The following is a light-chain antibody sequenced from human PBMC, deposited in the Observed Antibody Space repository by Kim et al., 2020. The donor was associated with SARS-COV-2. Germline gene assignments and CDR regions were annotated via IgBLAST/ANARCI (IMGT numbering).Light chain of an antibody. Sequence: SSDLTQEPAVSVALGQTVRITCQGDSLRSYYASWYQQKPGQAPVLVIYGKNNRPSGIPDRFSGSSSGNTASLTITGAQAEYEADYYCNSRDSSGNHVVFG. V-gene: IGLV3-19*01. J-gene: IGLJ2*01. CDR3: NSRDSSGNHVV. CDR1: SLRSYY. CDR2: GKN.